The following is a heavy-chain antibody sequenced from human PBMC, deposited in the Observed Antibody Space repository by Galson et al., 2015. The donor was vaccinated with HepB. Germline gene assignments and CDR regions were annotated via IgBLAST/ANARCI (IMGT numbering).Heavy chain of an antibody. CDR3: ARDPGTASNRGRWFDP. Sequence: TLSLTCTVSGGSINSGGYYWSWIRQHPGKGLEWIGYIYYSGSTYYNPSLKSRVTISVDTSKNQLSLKLSSVTAADTAVYYCARDPGTASNRGRWFDPWGQGTLVTVSS. D-gene: IGHD1-1*01. CDR1: GGSINSGGYY. V-gene: IGHV4-31*03. J-gene: IGHJ5*02. CDR2: IYYSGST.